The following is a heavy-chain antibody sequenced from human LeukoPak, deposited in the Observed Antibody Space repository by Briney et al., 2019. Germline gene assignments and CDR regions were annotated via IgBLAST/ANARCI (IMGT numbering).Heavy chain of an antibody. J-gene: IGHJ5*02. Sequence: ASVKVSCKASGGTFSSYAISWVRQAPGQGLEWMGGIIPIFGTANYAQKFQGRVTITADESTSTAYMELSSLRSEDTAVYYCARVLGYCSGGSFNPSFLISCWFDPWGQGTLVTVSS. CDR3: ARVLGYCSGGSFNPSFLISCWFDP. D-gene: IGHD2-15*01. V-gene: IGHV1-69*13. CDR2: IIPIFGTA. CDR1: GGTFSSYA.